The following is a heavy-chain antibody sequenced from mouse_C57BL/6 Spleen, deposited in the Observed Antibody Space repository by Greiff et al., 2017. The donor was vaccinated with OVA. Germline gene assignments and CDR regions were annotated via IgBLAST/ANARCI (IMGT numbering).Heavy chain of an antibody. CDR3: ARNGDYYKSSHFDY. J-gene: IGHJ2*01. V-gene: IGHV1-64*01. CDR2: IHPNSGST. Sequence: QVQLQQPGAELVKPGASVKLSCKASGYTFTSYWMHWVKQRPGQGLEWIGLIHPNSGSTNYNEKFKSKATLTVDKSSSTAYMQLRSLTSEDSAVYYCARNGDYYKSSHFDYWGQGTTLTVSS. CDR1: GYTFTSYW. D-gene: IGHD1-1*01.